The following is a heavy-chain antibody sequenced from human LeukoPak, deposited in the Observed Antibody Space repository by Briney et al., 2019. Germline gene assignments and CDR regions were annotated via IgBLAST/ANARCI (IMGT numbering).Heavy chain of an antibody. V-gene: IGHV3-23*01. CDR2: ISGSGGST. CDR3: DVGMTATLPGAFDI. CDR1: GFTFSCYA. Sequence: GGSLRLSCAASGFTFSCYAMSWVRQAPGKGLEWVSAISGSGGSTYYADSVKGRFTISRDNSKNTLYLQLKGLRAEDTAVYYCDVGMTATLPGAFDIWGQGTMVTVSS. J-gene: IGHJ3*02. D-gene: IGHD5-18*01.